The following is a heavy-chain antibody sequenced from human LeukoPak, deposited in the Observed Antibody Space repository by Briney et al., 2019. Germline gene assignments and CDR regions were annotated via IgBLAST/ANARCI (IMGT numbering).Heavy chain of an antibody. CDR1: GDSITSRNR. CDR2: IFHTGST. J-gene: IGHJ6*03. Sequence: SATLSLTCSVSGDSITSRNRWTWVRQTPEKGLEWIGEIFHTGSTNYNPSVEGRVTISVDTSKNQFSLKLSSVTAADTAVYYCARGRIAVAGTGYYYYYMDVWGKGTTVTISS. V-gene: IGHV4-4*02. CDR3: ARGRIAVAGTGYYYYYMDV. D-gene: IGHD6-19*01.